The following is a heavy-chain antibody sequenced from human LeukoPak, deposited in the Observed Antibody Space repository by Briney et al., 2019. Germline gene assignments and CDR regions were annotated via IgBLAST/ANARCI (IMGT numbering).Heavy chain of an antibody. CDR2: FDPEDGET. Sequence: ASVKVSCKVSGYTLTELSMHWVRQAPGKGLEWMGGFDPEDGETIYAQKFQGRVTMTRDTSISTAYMELSRLRSDDTAVYYCARGVIYYYYYMDVWGKGTTVTVSS. D-gene: IGHD2-21*01. J-gene: IGHJ6*03. V-gene: IGHV1-24*01. CDR1: GYTLTELS. CDR3: ARGVIYYYYYMDV.